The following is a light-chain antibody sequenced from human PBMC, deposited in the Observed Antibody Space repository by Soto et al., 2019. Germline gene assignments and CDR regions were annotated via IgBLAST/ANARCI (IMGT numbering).Light chain of an antibody. V-gene: IGLV1-40*01. CDR1: SSNIGANYD. Sequence: QSVLTQPHSVSGAPGQRATISCTGRSSNIGANYDVHWYQQRPGTAPKLLIFGNSNRPSGVPDRFSGSKSGTSASLATAGLQADDEGDYYGGACDSTRSARYVFGTGT. CDR3: GACDSTRSARYV. J-gene: IGLJ1*01. CDR2: GNS.